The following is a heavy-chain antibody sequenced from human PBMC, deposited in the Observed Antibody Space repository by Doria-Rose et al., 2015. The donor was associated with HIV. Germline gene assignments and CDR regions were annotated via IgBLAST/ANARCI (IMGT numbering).Heavy chain of an antibody. D-gene: IGHD3-22*01. V-gene: IGHV4-59*01. CDR2: IYYSGST. Sequence: QVQLQESGPGLVKPSETLSLTCSVSGDSISTYYWNWIRQPPGKGLGWIGYIYYSGSTDYNPSLKSRVTISVDTSKNQFSLKLSSVTAADTAVYYCARGTFYDSSGYYPYFDYWGQGTLVTVSS. J-gene: IGHJ4*02. CDR1: GDSISTYY. CDR3: ARGTFYDSSGYYPYFDY.